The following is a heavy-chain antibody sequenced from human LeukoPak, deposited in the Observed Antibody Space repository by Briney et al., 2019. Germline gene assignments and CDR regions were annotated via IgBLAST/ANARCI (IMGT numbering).Heavy chain of an antibody. V-gene: IGHV4-30-2*01. CDR2: IYHSGST. Sequence: SETLSLTCAVSGGSISSGGYSWSWIRRPPGKGLEWIGYIYHSGSTYYNPSLKSRVTISVDRSKNQFSLKLSSVTAADTAVYYCARDRGDYDSSGYYIDYWGQGTLVTVSS. CDR1: GGSISSGGYS. J-gene: IGHJ4*02. CDR3: ARDRGDYDSSGYYIDY. D-gene: IGHD3-22*01.